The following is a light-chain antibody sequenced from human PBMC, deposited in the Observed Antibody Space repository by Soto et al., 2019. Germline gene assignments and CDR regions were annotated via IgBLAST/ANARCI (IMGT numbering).Light chain of an antibody. CDR2: AAY. Sequence: DIQMTQSPSSLSASVGDRVTITCRASQSISNYLNWFQQKPGKAPKLLIYAAYSLQSGVPSRFSGSGSGTDFTLTISSLQPEDFATYYCQQSHSTPPRTFGQGTKVEIK. CDR3: QQSHSTPPRT. CDR1: QSISNY. V-gene: IGKV1-39*01. J-gene: IGKJ1*01.